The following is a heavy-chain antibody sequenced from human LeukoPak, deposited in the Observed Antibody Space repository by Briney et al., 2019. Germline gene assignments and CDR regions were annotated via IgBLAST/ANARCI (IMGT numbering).Heavy chain of an antibody. V-gene: IGHV4-30-2*01. CDR3: ARINIGTVYGYYYYYMDV. Sequence: NTSETLSLTCTVSGGSISSGGYYWSWIRQPPGKGLEWIGYIYHSGSTYYNPSLKSRVTISVDRSKNQFSLKLSSVTAADTAVYYCARINIGTVYGYYYYYMDVWGKGTTVTVSS. D-gene: IGHD2-8*01. CDR2: IYHSGST. CDR1: GGSISSGGYY. J-gene: IGHJ6*03.